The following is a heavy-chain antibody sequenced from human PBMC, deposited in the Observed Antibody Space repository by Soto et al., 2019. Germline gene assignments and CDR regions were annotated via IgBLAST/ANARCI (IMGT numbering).Heavy chain of an antibody. J-gene: IGHJ6*02. Sequence: KPSETLSLTCAVYGGSFSGYYWSWIRQPPGKGLEWIGEINHSGSTNYNPSLKSRVTISVDTSKNQFSLKLSSVTAAETAVYYCARGGRSYDFWSGYPFYKYYYYGMDVWGQGTTVTVSS. CDR1: GGSFSGYY. CDR2: INHSGST. D-gene: IGHD3-3*01. CDR3: ARGGRSYDFWSGYPFYKYYYYGMDV. V-gene: IGHV4-34*01.